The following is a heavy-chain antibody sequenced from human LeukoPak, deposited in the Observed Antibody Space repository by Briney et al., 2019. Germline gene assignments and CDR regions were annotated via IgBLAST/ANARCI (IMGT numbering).Heavy chain of an antibody. Sequence: PSETLSLTCTVSGGSISSYYWSWIRQPPGKGLAWIGYIYYSGSTNYNPSLKSRVTISVDTSKNQFSLKLSSVTAADTAVYYCASLSPHLYSSSWSFFDYWGQGTLVTVSS. D-gene: IGHD6-13*01. CDR1: GGSISSYY. J-gene: IGHJ4*02. CDR3: ASLSPHLYSSSWSFFDY. V-gene: IGHV4-59*08. CDR2: IYYSGST.